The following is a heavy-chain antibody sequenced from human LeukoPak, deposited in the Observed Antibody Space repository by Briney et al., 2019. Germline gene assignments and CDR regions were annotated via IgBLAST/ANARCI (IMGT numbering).Heavy chain of an antibody. J-gene: IGHJ4*02. Sequence: ASVKVSCKASGYTFTGYYMHWVRQAPGQGLEWMGWINPNSGGTNYAQKFQGRVTMTRDTSIGTAYMELSRLRSDDTAVYYCARGLHCSSTSCYTYGYWGQGTLVTVSS. CDR2: INPNSGGT. V-gene: IGHV1-2*02. CDR1: GYTFTGYY. D-gene: IGHD2-2*02. CDR3: ARGLHCSSTSCYTYGY.